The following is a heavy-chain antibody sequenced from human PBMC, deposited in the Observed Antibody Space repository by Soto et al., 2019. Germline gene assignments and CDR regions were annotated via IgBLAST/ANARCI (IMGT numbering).Heavy chain of an antibody. D-gene: IGHD1-26*01. J-gene: IGHJ6*02. CDR2: ISWNSGSI. V-gene: IGHV3-9*01. Sequence: AGGSLRLSCAASGFTFDDYAMHWVRQAPGKGLEWVSGISWNSGSIGYADSVKGRFTISRDNAKNSLYLQMNSLRAEDTALYYCEKVLGGCCGRFGGWGHLTTSPVCS. CDR1: GFTFDDYA. CDR3: EKVLGGCCGRFGG.